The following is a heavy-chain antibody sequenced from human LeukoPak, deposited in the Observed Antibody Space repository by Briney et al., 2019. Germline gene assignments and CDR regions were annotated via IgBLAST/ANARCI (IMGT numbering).Heavy chain of an antibody. V-gene: IGHV1-8*01. D-gene: IGHD3-10*01. J-gene: IGHJ4*02. Sequence: EASVKVSCKASGYTFTSYDINWMRQATGQGLEWMGWMNPNSGNTGYAQKFQGRVTMTRNTSISTAYMELSSLRSEDTAVYYCARGTYYYGSGSYTYWGQGTLVTVSS. CDR3: ARGTYYYGSGSYTY. CDR1: GYTFTSYD. CDR2: MNPNSGNT.